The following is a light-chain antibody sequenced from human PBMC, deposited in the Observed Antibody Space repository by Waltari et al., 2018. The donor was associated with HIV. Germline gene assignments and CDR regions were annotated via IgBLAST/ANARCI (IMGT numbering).Light chain of an antibody. J-gene: IGLJ1*01. CDR2: NVN. CDR1: RTDVGRYDL. Sequence: QSALTQPASVSGSPTQSITISCSGTRTDVGRYDLVSWYQHHPGQAPRLIISNVNERPSGISSRFSGSKSGNTASLTISGLQAEDEADYYCSAYAGSDNFFVFGSGTKVTVL. V-gene: IGLV2-23*02. CDR3: SAYAGSDNFFV.